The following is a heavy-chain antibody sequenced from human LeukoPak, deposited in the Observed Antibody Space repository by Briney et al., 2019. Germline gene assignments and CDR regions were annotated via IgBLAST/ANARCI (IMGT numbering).Heavy chain of an antibody. CDR1: GFTFSSYG. V-gene: IGHV3-33*01. D-gene: IGHD6-6*01. J-gene: IGHJ6*02. CDR3: ARDGSSIAAPHGMDV. CDR2: IWYDGSNK. Sequence: GRSLRLSCAASGFTFSSYGMHWVRQAPCKGLEWVAVIWYDGSNKYYADSVKGRFTISRDNSKNTLYLQMNSLRAEDTAVYYCARDGSSIAAPHGMDVWGQGTTVTVSS.